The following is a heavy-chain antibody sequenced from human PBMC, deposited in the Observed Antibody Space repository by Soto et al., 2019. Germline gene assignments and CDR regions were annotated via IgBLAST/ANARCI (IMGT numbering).Heavy chain of an antibody. CDR2: IYPGDSDT. CDR3: ARAWVVVTAPDY. V-gene: IGHV5-51*01. J-gene: IGHJ4*02. CDR1: GYSFTTYW. Sequence: GESLKISCKASGYSFTTYWIGWVRQMPGKGLEWMGIIYPGDSDTKYSPSLQGRVTITRDTSASTAYMELSSLRSEDTAVYYCARAWVVVTAPDYWGQGTLVTVSS. D-gene: IGHD2-21*02.